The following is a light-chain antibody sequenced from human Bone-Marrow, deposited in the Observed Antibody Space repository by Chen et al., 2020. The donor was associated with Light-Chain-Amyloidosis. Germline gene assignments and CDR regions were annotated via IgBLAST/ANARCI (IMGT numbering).Light chain of an antibody. CDR1: QSVSGF. CDR2: GAS. Sequence: EIVLTQSPGTLSLSPGDRATLSCRASQSVSGFLAWYQQIPGQAPRLLIYGASSRATGIPDRFRGSGYGTDFILSITRLEPEDFAVYYCQQYDTSPYTFGQGTKLEI. CDR3: QQYDTSPYT. J-gene: IGKJ2*01. V-gene: IGKV3-20*01.